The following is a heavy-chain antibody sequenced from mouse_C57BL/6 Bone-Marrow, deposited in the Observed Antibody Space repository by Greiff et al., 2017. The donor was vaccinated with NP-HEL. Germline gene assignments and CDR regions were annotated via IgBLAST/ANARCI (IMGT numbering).Heavy chain of an antibody. J-gene: IGHJ3*01. CDR2: ISDGGSYT. CDR3: ARDQGGGFAY. V-gene: IGHV5-4*01. Sequence: EVNVVESGGGLVKPGGSLKLSCAASGFTFSSYAMSWVRQTPEKRLEWVATISDGGSYTYYPDNVKGRFTISRDNAKNNLYLQMSHLKSEDTAMYYCARDQGGGFAYWGQGTLVTVSA. CDR1: GFTFSSYA.